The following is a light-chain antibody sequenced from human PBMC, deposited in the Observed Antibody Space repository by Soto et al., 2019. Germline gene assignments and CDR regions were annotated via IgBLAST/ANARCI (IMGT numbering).Light chain of an antibody. V-gene: IGLV3-21*04. Sequence: SYELTQPPSVSVAPGKTARITCGGNNIGSKSVHWYQPKPGQAPVLVIYYDSDRPSGIPERFSGSNSGNTATLTISRVEAGDEADYYCKVWDSSSDHVVFGGGTKLTVL. CDR1: NIGSKS. J-gene: IGLJ2*01. CDR3: KVWDSSSDHVV. CDR2: YDS.